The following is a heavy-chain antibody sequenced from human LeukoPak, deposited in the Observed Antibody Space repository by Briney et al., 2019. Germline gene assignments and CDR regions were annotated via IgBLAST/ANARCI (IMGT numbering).Heavy chain of an antibody. CDR3: ARQSWGLFDY. D-gene: IGHD7-27*01. CDR2: IYYSGST. CDR1: GGSLSSHY. J-gene: IGHJ4*02. V-gene: IGHV4-59*11. Sequence: SETLSLTYTVSGGSLSSHYWSWLRQPPGKGLEWIGYIYYSGSTNYNPSLKSRVTISVDTSKNQFSLKLSSGTAADTAVYYCARQSWGLFDYWGQGTLVTVSS.